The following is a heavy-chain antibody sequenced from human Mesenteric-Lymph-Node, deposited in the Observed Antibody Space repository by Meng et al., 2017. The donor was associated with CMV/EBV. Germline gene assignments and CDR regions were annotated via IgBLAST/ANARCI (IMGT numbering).Heavy chain of an antibody. Sequence: GESLKISCAASGFTFSSYSMNWVRQAPGKGLEWVSSISSSSSYIYYADSVKGRFTISRGNAKNSLYLQMNSLRAEDTAVYYCARDSRGASTSLDVWGQGTTVTVSS. CDR3: ARDSRGASTSLDV. V-gene: IGHV3-21*01. J-gene: IGHJ6*02. CDR2: ISSSSSYI. CDR1: GFTFSSYS. D-gene: IGHD2-2*01.